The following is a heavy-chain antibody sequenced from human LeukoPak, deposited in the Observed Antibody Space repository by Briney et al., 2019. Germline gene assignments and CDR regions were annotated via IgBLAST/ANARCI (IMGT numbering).Heavy chain of an antibody. CDR3: ACLTYDYGDY. Sequence: SVKVSCKASGGTFSSYAISWVRQAPGQGLEWMGGIIPIFGTANYAQKFQGRVTITADESASTAYMELSSLRSEDTAVYYCACLTYDYGDYWGQGTLVTVSS. CDR2: IIPIFGTA. D-gene: IGHD2-2*01. V-gene: IGHV1-69*13. CDR1: GGTFSSYA. J-gene: IGHJ4*02.